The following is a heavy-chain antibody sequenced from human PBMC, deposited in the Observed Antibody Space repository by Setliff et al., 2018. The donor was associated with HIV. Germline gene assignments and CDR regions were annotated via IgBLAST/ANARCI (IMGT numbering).Heavy chain of an antibody. D-gene: IGHD3-16*01. J-gene: IGHJ4*02. CDR3: AHPTGGYYFDY. V-gene: IGHV4-39*01. Sequence: SETLSLTCTVSGGAFNTSSSYWGWIRQPPGKGLEYIGGIFYSGSAYYNPSLKSRVTISVDTSKNQLSLKLSSVTAADTAVYYCAHPTGGYYFDYWGQGILVTVPS. CDR2: IFYSGSA. CDR1: GGAFNTSSSY.